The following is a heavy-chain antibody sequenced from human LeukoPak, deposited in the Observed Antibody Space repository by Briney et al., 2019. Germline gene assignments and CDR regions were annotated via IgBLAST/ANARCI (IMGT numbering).Heavy chain of an antibody. V-gene: IGHV3-7*03. CDR1: GFTFGKYW. D-gene: IGHD6-13*01. CDR3: ARDLSSRDAY. Sequence: HTGGSLRLSCVASGFTFGKYWMSWVRQAPGEGLEWVACIHQNGGTEYYVDSVKGRFAISRDNTKNSLYLQMNSLTIEDTAVYYCARDLSSRDAYWGQGTLVTVSS. J-gene: IGHJ4*02. CDR2: IHQNGGTE.